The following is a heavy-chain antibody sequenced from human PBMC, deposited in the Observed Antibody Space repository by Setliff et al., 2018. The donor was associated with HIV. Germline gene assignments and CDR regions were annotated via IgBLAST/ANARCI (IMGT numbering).Heavy chain of an antibody. V-gene: IGHV4-34*01. CDR3: ASWGRARRANYNFWSGSSWFDP. CDR1: GGSFSGYY. Sequence: SETLSLTCAVYGGSFSGYYWSWIRQPPGKGLEWIGEINHSGSTNYNPSLKSRVTISVDTSKNQFSLKLSSVTAADTAVYYCASWGRARRANYNFWSGSSWFDPWGQGILVTVSS. D-gene: IGHD3-3*01. CDR2: INHSGST. J-gene: IGHJ5*02.